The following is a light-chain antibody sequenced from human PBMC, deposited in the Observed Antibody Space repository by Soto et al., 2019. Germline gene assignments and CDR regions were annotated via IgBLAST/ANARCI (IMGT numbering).Light chain of an antibody. CDR1: QSVSSNY. CDR3: QQYGSSRT. CDR2: GAS. J-gene: IGKJ1*01. Sequence: EIVLTQSPGTLSLSPGERATLSCRASQSVSSNYLAWYQQKPSQAPRLLIYGASSRATGIPDRFSGSGSGTDFILTISRLEPEDFAVYYCQQYGSSRTFGQGTKVDIK. V-gene: IGKV3-20*01.